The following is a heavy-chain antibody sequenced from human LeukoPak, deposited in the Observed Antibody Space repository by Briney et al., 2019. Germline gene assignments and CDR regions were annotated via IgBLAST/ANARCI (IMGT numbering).Heavy chain of an antibody. D-gene: IGHD2-21*02. Sequence: SETLSLTCTVSGGSISSYYWSWIRQPPGKGLEWMGYIYYSGSTNYNPSLKSRVTISVDTSKNQFSLKLSSVTAADTAVYYCARRGDWRYYFDYWGQGTLVTVSS. CDR1: GGSISSYY. V-gene: IGHV4-59*08. CDR2: IYYSGST. J-gene: IGHJ4*02. CDR3: ARRGDWRYYFDY.